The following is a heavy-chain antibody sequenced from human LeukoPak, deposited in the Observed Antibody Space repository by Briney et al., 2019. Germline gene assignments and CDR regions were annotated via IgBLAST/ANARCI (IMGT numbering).Heavy chain of an antibody. CDR2: ISSSSSYI. Sequence: GGSLRLSCAASGFTFSSYSMNWARQAPGRGLEWVSSISSSSSYIYYADSVKGRFTISRDNAKNSLYLQMNSLRAEDTAVYYCARDVGVYCSSTSCYTVYWGQGTLVTVSS. D-gene: IGHD2-2*02. J-gene: IGHJ4*02. V-gene: IGHV3-21*01. CDR3: ARDVGVYCSSTSCYTVY. CDR1: GFTFSSYS.